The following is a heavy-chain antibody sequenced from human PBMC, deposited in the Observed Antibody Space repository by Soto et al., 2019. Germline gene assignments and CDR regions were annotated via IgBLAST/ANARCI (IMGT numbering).Heavy chain of an antibody. V-gene: IGHV4-34*01. CDR1: GGSFSGYY. CDR3: ERGGTRHYDSSGYNRFGAAEYFKH. J-gene: IGHJ1*01. D-gene: IGHD3-22*01. CDR2: INHSGST. Sequence: SETLSLTCAVYGGSFSGYYWSWIRQPPGKGLEWIGEINHSGSTNYNPSLKSRVTISVDTSKNQSSLKLSSVTAADTAVYYCERGGTRHYDSSGYNRFGAAEYFKHWGQGTLVTVSS.